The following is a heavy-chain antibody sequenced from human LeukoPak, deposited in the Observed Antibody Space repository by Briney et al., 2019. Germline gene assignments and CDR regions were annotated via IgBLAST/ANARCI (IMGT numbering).Heavy chain of an antibody. CDR3: SRSYSNCVSGYFDY. CDR1: GYTFTSYG. J-gene: IGHJ4*02. D-gene: IGHD4-11*01. Sequence: ASVTVSCQASGYTFTSYGISWVRQPPGQGLEWMGWISAYNGNTNYAQKLQGRVTMTTDTSTSTAYMELRSLRSDDTAVYYCSRSYSNCVSGYFDYWGQGTLVTVSS. CDR2: ISAYNGNT. V-gene: IGHV1-18*01.